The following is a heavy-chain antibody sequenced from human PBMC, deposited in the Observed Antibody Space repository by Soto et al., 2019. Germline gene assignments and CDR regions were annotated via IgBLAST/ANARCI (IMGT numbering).Heavy chain of an antibody. CDR3: ARGVPYGDDDY. CDR2: IYYSGST. V-gene: IGHV4-59*01. CDR1: GGSISSYY. D-gene: IGHD4-17*01. Sequence: PSETLSLTCTVSGGSISSYYWSWIRQPPGKGLEWIGYIYYSGSTNYNPSLKSRVTISVDTSKNQFSLKLSSVTAADTAVYYCARGVPYGDDDYWGQGTLVTVSS. J-gene: IGHJ4*02.